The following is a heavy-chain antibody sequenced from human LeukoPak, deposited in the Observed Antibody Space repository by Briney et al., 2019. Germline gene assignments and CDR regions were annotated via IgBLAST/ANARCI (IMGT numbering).Heavy chain of an antibody. V-gene: IGHV3-33*01. J-gene: IGHJ4*02. Sequence: PGRSLRLSCAASGFTFRNYGMHWVRQPPGQGLEWLTAIQYDGSKTYYAESVRGRITISRDDSKNTLYLQMNSLRAEDTAVYYCARDSCSSPSCFDYWGQGTLVTVSS. CDR2: IQYDGSKT. CDR1: GFTFRNYG. D-gene: IGHD2-2*01. CDR3: ARDSCSSPSCFDY.